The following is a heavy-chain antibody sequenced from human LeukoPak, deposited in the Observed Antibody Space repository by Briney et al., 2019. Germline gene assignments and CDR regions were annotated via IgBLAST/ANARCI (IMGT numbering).Heavy chain of an antibody. Sequence: SQTLSLTCTVSGGSISSGDYYWSWIRQPPGKGLEWIGYIYDSGNTYYNSSLKRRVTISLDTTENQFSLKLSSVTAADTAVYYCARGGGNGGIDWYFDLWGRGTLVTVSS. CDR1: GGSISSGDYY. CDR2: IYDSGNT. D-gene: IGHD2-15*01. CDR3: ARGGGNGGIDWYFDL. J-gene: IGHJ2*01. V-gene: IGHV4-30-4*01.